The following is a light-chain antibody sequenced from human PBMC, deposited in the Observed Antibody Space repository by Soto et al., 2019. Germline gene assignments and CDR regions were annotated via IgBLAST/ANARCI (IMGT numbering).Light chain of an antibody. CDR2: GNN. CDR1: SSNIGADYD. Sequence: QSVLTQPPSVSRAPGQRVTISCTGSSSNIGADYDVHWYQQVPGAAPNLLIYGNNNRPSGVPDRFSGSKSGTSASLAITGLQAEDEADYYCQSYDSSLSGFYVFGTGTKVTVL. J-gene: IGLJ1*01. V-gene: IGLV1-40*01. CDR3: QSYDSSLSGFYV.